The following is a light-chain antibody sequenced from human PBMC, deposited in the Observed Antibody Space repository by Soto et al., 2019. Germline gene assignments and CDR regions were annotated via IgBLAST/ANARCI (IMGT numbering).Light chain of an antibody. Sequence: QSALTQPASVSGSPGQSITISCTGTSSDIGGYNYVSWYQHHPGKAPKLLIYEVTNRPSGVSNRFSGSKSGNTASLTISGLQAEDEAVYYCNSYTSRSTRVFGGGTKVTVL. J-gene: IGLJ2*01. CDR2: EVT. CDR1: SSDIGGYNY. V-gene: IGLV2-14*01. CDR3: NSYTSRSTRV.